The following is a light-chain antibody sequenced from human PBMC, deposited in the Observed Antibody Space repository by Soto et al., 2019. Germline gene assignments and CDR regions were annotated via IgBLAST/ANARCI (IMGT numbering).Light chain of an antibody. CDR1: QSVGSH. V-gene: IGKV3-15*01. CDR2: GAS. CDR3: QQYNNWTTLMCT. Sequence: EIVMTQSPATLSLSPGERATLSCRASQSVGSHLAWDQQKVGQAPRLLIYGASTRATGIPARFSGSGSGTEFTLTISSQQSKDFEVYYCQQYNNWTTLMCTFGQGTKLEI. J-gene: IGKJ2*02.